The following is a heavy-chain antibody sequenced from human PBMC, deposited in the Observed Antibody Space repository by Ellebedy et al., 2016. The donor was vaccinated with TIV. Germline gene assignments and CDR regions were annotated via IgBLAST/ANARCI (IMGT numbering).Heavy chain of an antibody. CDR3: ARAHYYGSGRNLNWFDP. V-gene: IGHV4-59*01. CDR2: IYYSGST. Sequence: SETLSLXXAVYGGSFSGYYWSWIRQPPGKGLEWIGYIYYSGSTNYNPSLKSRVTISVDTSKNQFSLKLSSVTAADTAVYYCARAHYYGSGRNLNWFDPWGQGTLVTVSS. D-gene: IGHD3-10*01. J-gene: IGHJ5*02. CDR1: GGSFSGYY.